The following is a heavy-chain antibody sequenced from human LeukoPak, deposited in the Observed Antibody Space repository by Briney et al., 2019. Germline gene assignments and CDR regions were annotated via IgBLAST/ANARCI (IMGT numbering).Heavy chain of an antibody. CDR2: IYHSGST. J-gene: IGHJ3*02. CDR1: GGSISSGGYS. V-gene: IGHV4-30-2*01. CDR3: ARALIPYCSGGSCYLDAFDI. Sequence: PQTLSLTCAVSGGSISSGGYSWSWIRQPPGKGLEWIGYIYHSGSTYYNPSLKSRVTISVDRSKNQFSLKLSSVTAADTAVYYCARALIPYCSGGSCYLDAFDIWGQGTMVTVSS. D-gene: IGHD2-15*01.